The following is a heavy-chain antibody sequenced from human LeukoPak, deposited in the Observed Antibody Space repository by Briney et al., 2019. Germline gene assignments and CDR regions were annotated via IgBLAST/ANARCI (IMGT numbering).Heavy chain of an antibody. CDR1: GFTFDGYA. CDR2: ISWNSGSI. J-gene: IGHJ4*02. D-gene: IGHD3-10*01. Sequence: QAGGSLRLSCAASGFTFDGYAMHWVRQAPGKGLEWVSGISWNSGSIGYADSVKGRFTISRDNAKNTLYLQMNNLRAEDTAIYYCATDSYVSGSYYRLFYWGQGTLVTVSS. CDR3: ATDSYVSGSYYRLFY. V-gene: IGHV3-9*01.